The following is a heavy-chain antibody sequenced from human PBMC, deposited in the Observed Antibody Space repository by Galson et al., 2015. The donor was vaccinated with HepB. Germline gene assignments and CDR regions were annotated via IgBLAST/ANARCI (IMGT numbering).Heavy chain of an antibody. J-gene: IGHJ4*02. D-gene: IGHD6-13*01. CDR2: LSNSGGI. CDR3: AKRAIPAPGASSRHFDY. V-gene: IGHV3-23*01. Sequence: SLRLSCAASGFPFDSFPMNWVRQAPGKGLEWVAVLSNSGGIRYADSVKGRFTIFRDNSKNTLYLQMNSLRVEDTAVYYCAKRAIPAPGASSRHFDYWGQGTLVTVSS. CDR1: GFPFDSFP.